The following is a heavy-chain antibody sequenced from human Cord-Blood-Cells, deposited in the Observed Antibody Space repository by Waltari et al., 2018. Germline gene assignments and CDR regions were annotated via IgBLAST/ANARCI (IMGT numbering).Heavy chain of an antibody. Sequence: QLQLQESGPGLVKPSETXSXXXXXSXGXXSXSSYXWXGIRQPPGKGLEWIGSIYYSGSTYYNPSLKSRVTISVDTSKNQFSLKLSSVTAADTAVYYCARHRDIVVVPAAFDYWGQGTLVTVSS. D-gene: IGHD2-2*01. CDR1: XGXXSXSSYX. J-gene: IGHJ4*02. CDR3: ARHRDIVVVPAAFDY. V-gene: IGHV4-39*01. CDR2: IYYSGST.